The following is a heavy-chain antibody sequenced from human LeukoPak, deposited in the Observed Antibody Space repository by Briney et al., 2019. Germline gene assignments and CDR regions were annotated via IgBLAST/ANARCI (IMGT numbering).Heavy chain of an antibody. D-gene: IGHD3-3*01. CDR3: ATPNPPVLRFLETQYYFDY. V-gene: IGHV1-24*01. CDR1: GYTLTELS. J-gene: IGHJ4*02. Sequence: PGASVKVSCKVSGYTLTELSMHWARQAPGKGLEWMGGFDPEDGETIYAQKFQGRVTMTEDTSTDTAYMELSSLRSEDTAVYYCATPNPPVLRFLETQYYFDYWGQGTLVTVSS. CDR2: FDPEDGET.